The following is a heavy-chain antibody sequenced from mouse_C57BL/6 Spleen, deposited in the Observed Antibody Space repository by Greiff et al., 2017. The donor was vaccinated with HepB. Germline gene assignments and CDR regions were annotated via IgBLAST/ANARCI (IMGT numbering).Heavy chain of an antibody. CDR2: IDPSDSYT. CDR3: ARRGGYYFYYAMDY. CDR1: GYTFTSYW. Sequence: VQLQQPGAELVMPGASVKLSCKASGYTFTSYWMHWVKQRPGQGLEWIGEIDPSDSYTNYNQKFKGKSTLTVDKSSSTAYMQLSSLTSEDSAVYYCARRGGYYFYYAMDYWGQGTSVTVSS. D-gene: IGHD2-3*01. V-gene: IGHV1-69*01. J-gene: IGHJ4*01.